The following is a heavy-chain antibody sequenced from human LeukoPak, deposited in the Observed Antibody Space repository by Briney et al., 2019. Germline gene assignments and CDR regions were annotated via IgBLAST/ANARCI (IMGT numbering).Heavy chain of an antibody. CDR1: GFTFRIYA. V-gene: IGHV3-23*01. CDR3: ARRGSEWNSYFYPMDV. CDR2: ISGSDAST. J-gene: IGHJ6*02. D-gene: IGHD3-3*01. Sequence: GGSLRLSCAASGFTFRIYAMSWVRQAPGKGLEWVSGISGSDASTFYADSVMGRFAISRDNSMNTLYLQMNNVRAEDAAIYFCARRGSEWNSYFYPMDVWGQGTTVTVSS.